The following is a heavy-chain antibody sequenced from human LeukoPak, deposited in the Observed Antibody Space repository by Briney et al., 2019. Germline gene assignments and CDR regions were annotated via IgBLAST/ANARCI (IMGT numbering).Heavy chain of an antibody. D-gene: IGHD6-19*01. CDR2: IKTKTDGWTT. Sequence: GGSLRLSCAASGFTFTHAWMSWVRQAPGKGLEWVGRIKTKTDGWTTDYAAPVKGRFTISRDDSKNTLSLQMNSLKSEDTAVYYCARGNTSAWYPFDYWGQGTLVTVSS. CDR1: GFTFTHAW. CDR3: ARGNTSAWYPFDY. J-gene: IGHJ4*02. V-gene: IGHV3-15*01.